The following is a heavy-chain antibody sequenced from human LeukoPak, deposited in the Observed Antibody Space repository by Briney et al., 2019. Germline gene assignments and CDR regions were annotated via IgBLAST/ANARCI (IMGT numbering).Heavy chain of an antibody. V-gene: IGHV4-59*01. J-gene: IGHJ4*02. CDR2: MFYSGST. CDR1: GGSISSYY. D-gene: IGHD1-26*01. Sequence: SETLSLTCTVSGGSISSYYWSWIRQPPGKGLEWIGYMFYSGSTNYNPSLKCRVTISVDTSKNHFSLKLSSVTAADTAVYYCARGGVYSGSFLLYFDYWGQGTLVTVSS. CDR3: ARGGVYSGSFLLYFDY.